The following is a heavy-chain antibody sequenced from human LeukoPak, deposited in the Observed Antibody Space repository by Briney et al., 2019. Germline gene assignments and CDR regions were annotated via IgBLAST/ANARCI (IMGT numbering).Heavy chain of an antibody. V-gene: IGHV1-46*01. Sequence: GASVKVSCKASGDTFTSYYMHWVRQAPGQGLEWMGIINPSGGSTSYAQKFQGRVTMTRDMSTSTVYMELSSLRSEDTAVYYCARRVAGPYYYYYMDVWGKGTTVTVSS. D-gene: IGHD6-19*01. CDR2: INPSGGST. J-gene: IGHJ6*03. CDR3: ARRVAGPYYYYYMDV. CDR1: GDTFTSYY.